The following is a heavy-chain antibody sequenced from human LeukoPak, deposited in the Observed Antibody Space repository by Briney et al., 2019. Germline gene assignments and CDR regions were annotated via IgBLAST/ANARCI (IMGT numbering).Heavy chain of an antibody. CDR2: ISSSSSTI. CDR1: GFTFSSYS. J-gene: IGHJ4*02. Sequence: PGGSLRLSCAASGFTFSSYSMNWVRQAPGKGLEWVSYISSSSSTIYYADSVKGRFTISRDNTKNSLYLQMNSLRAEDTAVYYCATEWRTARVGLFDYWGQGILVTVSS. CDR3: ATEWRTARVGLFDY. V-gene: IGHV3-48*01. D-gene: IGHD2-21*02.